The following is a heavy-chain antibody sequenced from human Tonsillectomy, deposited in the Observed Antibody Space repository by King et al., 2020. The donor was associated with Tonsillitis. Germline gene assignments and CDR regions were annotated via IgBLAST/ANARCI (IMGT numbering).Heavy chain of an antibody. J-gene: IGHJ4*02. CDR2: ISSSSSFI. D-gene: IGHD4/OR15-4a*01. CDR3: GTGTTPEVTMGTIDY. V-gene: IGHV3-21*01. CDR1: GFTFSTYS. Sequence: EVQLVESGGGLVKPGGSLRLSCAASGFTFSTYSLNWFRQAPGSELEWVSFISSSSSFILYADSVKGRFTISRDNAKSSVYLEMNSLRAEDTAIYYCGTGTTPEVTMGTIDYWGQGTLVTVSS.